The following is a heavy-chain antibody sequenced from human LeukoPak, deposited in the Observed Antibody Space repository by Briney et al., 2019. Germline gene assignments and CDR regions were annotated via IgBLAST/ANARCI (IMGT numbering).Heavy chain of an antibody. CDR2: MNPNTGNT. J-gene: IGHJ2*01. CDR1: GYTFDNYD. V-gene: IGHV1-8*01. Sequence: ASVKVSCKASGYTFDNYDINWVRQATGQGLEWMGWMNPNTGNTGYAQNFQGRVTMTRNTSISTAYMELSSLRSEDTAVYYCARDGKAGRNWYFDLWGRGTLVTVSS. D-gene: IGHD1-1*01. CDR3: ARDGKAGRNWYFDL.